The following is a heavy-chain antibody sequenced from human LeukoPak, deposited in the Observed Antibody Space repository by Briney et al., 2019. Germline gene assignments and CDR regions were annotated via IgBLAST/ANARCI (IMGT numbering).Heavy chain of an antibody. CDR3: ARGGTISIAARLRGDPRFDY. CDR2: IIPILGIA. Sequence: SVKVSCKTSGGTFSSYAISWVRQAPGQGLEWMGRIIPILGIANYAQKFQGRVTITADKSTSTAYMELSSLRSEDTAVYYCARGGTISIAARLRGDPRFDYWGQGTLVTVSS. V-gene: IGHV1-69*04. D-gene: IGHD6-6*01. CDR1: GGTFSSYA. J-gene: IGHJ4*02.